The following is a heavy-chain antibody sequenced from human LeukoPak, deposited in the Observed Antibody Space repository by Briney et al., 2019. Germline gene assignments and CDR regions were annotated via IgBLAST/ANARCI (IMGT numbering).Heavy chain of an antibody. CDR3: AKARVYYYDSSGPPDAFDI. Sequence: GGSLRLSCAVSGFNFNDAWMSWVRQAPGKGLEWVANIKQDGSEKYYVDSVKGRFTISRDNAKNSLYLQMNSLRAEDTALYYCAKARVYYYDSSGPPDAFDIWGQGTMVTVSS. CDR2: IKQDGSEK. J-gene: IGHJ3*02. V-gene: IGHV3-7*03. CDR1: GFNFNDAW. D-gene: IGHD3-22*01.